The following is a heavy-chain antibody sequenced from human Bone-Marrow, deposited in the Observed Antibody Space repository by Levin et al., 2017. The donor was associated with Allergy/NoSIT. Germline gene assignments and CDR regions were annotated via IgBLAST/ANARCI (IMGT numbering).Heavy chain of an antibody. D-gene: IGHD1/OR15-1a*01. J-gene: IGHJ4*02. CDR1: GFTFNSHT. V-gene: IGHV3-7*03. CDR3: ARDWGNNNRAFDY. Sequence: GGSLRLSCAASGFTFNSHTMSWVRQAPGKGLEWVADIKNDGSERYYVDSVEGRFTISRDNAKNSLFLQMNSLRVEDTAVYYCARDWGNNNRAFDYWGQDTLVTVSS. CDR2: IKNDGSER.